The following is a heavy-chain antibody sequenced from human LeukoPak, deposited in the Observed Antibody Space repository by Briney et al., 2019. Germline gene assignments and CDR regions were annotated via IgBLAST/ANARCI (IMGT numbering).Heavy chain of an antibody. Sequence: ASVKLCCSASGSTFTSYDVNWVRQAAGQGLEWMEWMKPNSGTTGNEQKFQGRVTMTRNTPRSTGYMELSSLRSEDTAVYYCARGWALDAFDIWGQGTMVTVSS. D-gene: IGHD7-27*01. CDR1: GSTFTSYD. CDR3: ARGWALDAFDI. V-gene: IGHV1-8*01. J-gene: IGHJ3*02. CDR2: MKPNSGTT.